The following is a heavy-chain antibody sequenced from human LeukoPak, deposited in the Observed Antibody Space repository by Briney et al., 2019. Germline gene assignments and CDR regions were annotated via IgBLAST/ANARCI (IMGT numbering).Heavy chain of an antibody. Sequence: GASVKVSCKAFGYTFTSNYMHWVRQAPGQGPEWMGVISPSGGSTTYAQKFQGRVTLTRDMSTSTVYMELSSLRSEDTAVYYCARGRSPDIVVVPAAIGDYYYYMDVWGKGTTVTVSS. D-gene: IGHD2-2*01. CDR2: ISPSGGST. J-gene: IGHJ6*03. CDR3: ARGRSPDIVVVPAAIGDYYYYMDV. V-gene: IGHV1-46*01. CDR1: GYTFTSNY.